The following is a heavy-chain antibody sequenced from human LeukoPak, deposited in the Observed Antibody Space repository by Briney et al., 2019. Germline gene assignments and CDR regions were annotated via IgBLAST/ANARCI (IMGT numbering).Heavy chain of an antibody. CDR1: GGSISSSSYY. V-gene: IGHV4-39*07. CDR3: ARGRGGYDNYFDY. CDR2: IYYSGST. D-gene: IGHD5-12*01. J-gene: IGHJ4*02. Sequence: PSETLSLTCTVSGGSISSSSYYWGWIRQPPGKGLEWIGSIYYSGSTYYNPSLKSRVTISVDTSKNQFSLKLSSVTAADTAVYYCARGRGGYDNYFDYWGQGTLVTVSS.